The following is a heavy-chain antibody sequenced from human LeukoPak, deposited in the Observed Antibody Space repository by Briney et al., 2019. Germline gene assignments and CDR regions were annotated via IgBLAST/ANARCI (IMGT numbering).Heavy chain of an antibody. CDR2: ISYDGTNK. J-gene: IGHJ3*02. CDR1: GFTFSSYA. CDR3: ARAPTRDIAAFDI. Sequence: GGSLRLSCAASGFTFSSYAMHWVRQAPGKGLEWVAVISYDGTNKYYADSVKGRFTISRDNSKNTLYLQMNSLRAEDTAVYYCARAPTRDIAAFDIWGQGTMVTVSS. D-gene: IGHD1-1*01. V-gene: IGHV3-30-3*01.